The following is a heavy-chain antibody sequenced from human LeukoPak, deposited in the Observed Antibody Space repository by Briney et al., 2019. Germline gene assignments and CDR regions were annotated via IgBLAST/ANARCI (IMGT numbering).Heavy chain of an antibody. CDR3: ARANYGSGSYYRNWFDP. D-gene: IGHD3-10*01. J-gene: IGHJ5*02. Sequence: GGSLRLSCAASGFTFSSYAMHWVRQAPGKGLEYVSAISSNGGSTYYANSVKGRFTISRDNSKNTLYLQMGSLRAEDMAVYYCARANYGSGSYYRNWFDPWGQGTLVTVSS. CDR2: ISSNGGST. V-gene: IGHV3-64*01. CDR1: GFTFSSYA.